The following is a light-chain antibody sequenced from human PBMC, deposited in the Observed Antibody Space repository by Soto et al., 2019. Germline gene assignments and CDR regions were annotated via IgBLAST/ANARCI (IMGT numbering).Light chain of an antibody. J-gene: IGLJ1*01. Sequence: QAVVTQEPSLTVSPGGTVTLTCGSSTGAVTNGHYPYWFQQKPGQAPRTLIYDTTNRHSWTPARFSGSLLGGKAALTLSGAQPEDEAEYYCLLSYDGPYVFGIGPKVTVL. CDR2: DTT. CDR3: LLSYDGPYV. CDR1: TGAVTNGHY. V-gene: IGLV7-46*01.